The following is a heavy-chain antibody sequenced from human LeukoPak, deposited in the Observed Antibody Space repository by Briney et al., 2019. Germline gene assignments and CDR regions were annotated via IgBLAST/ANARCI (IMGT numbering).Heavy chain of an antibody. J-gene: IGHJ4*02. Sequence: GGSLRLSCAASGFTFSSFAMHWVRQAPGKGLEYLSAIYSDGSRTYYADSVKGRFTISRDNSKNTLYFEMSSLRVEDTAVYYCVKSPGSGWPVWGQGTLLTVSS. CDR3: VKSPGSGWPV. V-gene: IGHV3-64D*06. D-gene: IGHD6-19*01. CDR2: IYSDGSRT. CDR1: GFTFSSFA.